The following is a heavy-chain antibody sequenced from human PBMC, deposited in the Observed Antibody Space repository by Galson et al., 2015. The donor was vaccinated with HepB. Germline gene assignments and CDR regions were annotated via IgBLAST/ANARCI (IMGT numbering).Heavy chain of an antibody. V-gene: IGHV3-21*01. CDR2: ISSSSSYI. D-gene: IGHD6-19*01. J-gene: IGHJ4*02. CDR1: GFTFSSYS. Sequence: LRLSCAASGFTFSSYSMNWVRQAPGKGLEWVSSISSSSSYIYYADSVKGRFTISRDNAKNSLYLQMNSLRAEDTAVYYCARGAIAVAVTGAFDYWGQGTLVTVSS. CDR3: ARGAIAVAVTGAFDY.